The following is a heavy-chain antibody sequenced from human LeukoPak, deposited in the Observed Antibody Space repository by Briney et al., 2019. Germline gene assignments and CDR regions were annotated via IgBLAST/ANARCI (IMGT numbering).Heavy chain of an antibody. V-gene: IGHV1-2*02. CDR3: ARDRETNMVVPEGWFDP. CDR2: INPNSGGT. J-gene: IGHJ5*02. Sequence: ASVNVSCKASGYTFTGYYMHWVRQAPGQGLEWVGWINPNSGGTNYAQKFQGRVTMTRDTSISTAYMELSRLRSDDTAVYYCARDRETNMVVPEGWFDPWGQGTLVTVSS. CDR1: GYTFTGYY. D-gene: IGHD2-21*02.